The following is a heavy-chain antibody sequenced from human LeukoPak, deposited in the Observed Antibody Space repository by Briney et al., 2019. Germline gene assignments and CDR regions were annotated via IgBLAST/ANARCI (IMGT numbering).Heavy chain of an antibody. CDR3: ARVRGDSSWYGLDY. V-gene: IGHV1-2*02. J-gene: IGHJ4*02. CDR1: GYTFTGYY. CDR2: INPDSGGT. D-gene: IGHD6-13*01. Sequence: ASVKVSCKTSGYTFTGYYIHWVRQAPGQGLEWMGWINPDSGGTNYAQKFQGRVTMTRDMSISAGYMELSGLRPDDTAVFYCARVRGDSSWYGLDYWGQGTLVSVSS.